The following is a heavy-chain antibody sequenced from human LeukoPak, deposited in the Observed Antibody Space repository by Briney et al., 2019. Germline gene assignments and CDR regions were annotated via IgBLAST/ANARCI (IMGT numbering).Heavy chain of an antibody. V-gene: IGHV3-53*01. Sequence: GGSLRLSCAASGFTVSSNYMSWVRQAPGKGLEWVSVIYSGGSTYYADSVKGRFTISRDNSKNTLYLQMNSLRAEDTAVYYCARAGLPYSSGWYRRTFDIWGQGTMVTVSS. CDR1: GFTVSSNY. J-gene: IGHJ3*02. CDR3: ARAGLPYSSGWYRRTFDI. D-gene: IGHD6-19*01. CDR2: IYSGGST.